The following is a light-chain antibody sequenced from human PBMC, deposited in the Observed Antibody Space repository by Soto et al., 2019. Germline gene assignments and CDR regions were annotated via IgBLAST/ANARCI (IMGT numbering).Light chain of an antibody. CDR2: ATS. J-gene: IGKJ5*01. Sequence: DIQLTQSPSFLSASAGDRVTITCRASQGISNFLAWYQQEPGRAPKLLIYATSTLQSGVPSRFSGSGSGTEFTLTISSLQPEDFATYYCQQLNFFPITFGQGTRLEIK. V-gene: IGKV1-9*01. CDR1: QGISNF. CDR3: QQLNFFPIT.